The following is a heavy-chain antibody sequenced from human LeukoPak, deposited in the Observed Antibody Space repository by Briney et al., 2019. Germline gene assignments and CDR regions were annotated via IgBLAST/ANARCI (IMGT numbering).Heavy chain of an antibody. D-gene: IGHD3-10*01. CDR3: AKSDGASPGYFQH. J-gene: IGHJ1*01. CDR1: GFTFSSYG. CDR2: ISSSSTYI. V-gene: IGHV3-21*05. Sequence: GGSLRLSCAASGFTFSSYGMNWVRQAPGKGLEWVSYISSSSTYIYYADSVKGRFTISRDNAKNSLYLQMNSLRAEDTAVYYCAKSDGASPGYFQHWGQGTLVTVSS.